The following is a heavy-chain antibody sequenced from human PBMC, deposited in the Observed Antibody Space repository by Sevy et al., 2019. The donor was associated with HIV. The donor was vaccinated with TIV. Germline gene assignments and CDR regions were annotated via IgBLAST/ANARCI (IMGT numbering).Heavy chain of an antibody. Sequence: GGSLRLSCAASGFTFSNYGMHWVRQAPGKGLEWVAFIRFDATIKYYRDSVKGRLTISRDNSKRTLYLQMNSLRAEDKAVYFCAKVLRIVEIPAAIDYYYGMDVWGQGTTVTVSS. CDR3: AKVLRIVEIPAAIDYYYGMDV. V-gene: IGHV3-30*02. CDR1: GFTFSNYG. D-gene: IGHD2-2*01. J-gene: IGHJ6*02. CDR2: IRFDATIK.